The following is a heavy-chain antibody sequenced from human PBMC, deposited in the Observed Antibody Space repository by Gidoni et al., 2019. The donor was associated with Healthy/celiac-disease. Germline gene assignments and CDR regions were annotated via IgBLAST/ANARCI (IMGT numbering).Heavy chain of an antibody. D-gene: IGHD3-22*01. J-gene: IGHJ6*02. V-gene: IGHV1-24*01. CDR1: GYTLTELS. Sequence: QVQLVQSGAEVKKPGASVKVSCKVSGYTLTELSMPWVRQAPGKGLEWMGGFDPEDGETIYAQKFQGRVTMTEDTSTDTAYMELSSLRSEDTAVYYCATGRLSHTGSYYYDSSGPPTNPIYGMDVWGQGTTVTVSS. CDR3: ATGRLSHTGSYYYDSSGPPTNPIYGMDV. CDR2: FDPEDGET.